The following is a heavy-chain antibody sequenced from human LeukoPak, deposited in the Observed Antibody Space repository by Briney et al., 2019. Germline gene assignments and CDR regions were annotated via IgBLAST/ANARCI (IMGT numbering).Heavy chain of an antibody. D-gene: IGHD3-10*01. Sequence: GASVKVSCKVSGYTLTELSMHWVRQAPGKGLEWMGGFDPEDGETIYAQKFQGRVTMTEDTSTDTAYMELSSLRSEDTAVYYCATPFISGSYYLDVWAFDIWGQGTMVTVSS. V-gene: IGHV1-24*01. CDR2: FDPEDGET. J-gene: IGHJ3*02. CDR3: ATPFISGSYYLDVWAFDI. CDR1: GYTLTELS.